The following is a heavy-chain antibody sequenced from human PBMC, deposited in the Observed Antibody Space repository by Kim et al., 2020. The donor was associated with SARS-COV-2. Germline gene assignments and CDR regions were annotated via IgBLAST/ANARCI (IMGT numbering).Heavy chain of an antibody. CDR3: ARNHCSSTSCYPIFDY. CDR1: GGSISSGGYY. V-gene: IGHV4-31*03. CDR2: IYYSGST. Sequence: SETLSLTCTVSGGSISSGGYYWSWIRQHPGKGLEWIGYIYYSGSTYYNPSLKSRVTISVDTSKNQFSLKLSSVTAADTAVYYCARNHCSSTSCYPIFDYWGQGTLVTVSS. D-gene: IGHD2-2*01. J-gene: IGHJ4*02.